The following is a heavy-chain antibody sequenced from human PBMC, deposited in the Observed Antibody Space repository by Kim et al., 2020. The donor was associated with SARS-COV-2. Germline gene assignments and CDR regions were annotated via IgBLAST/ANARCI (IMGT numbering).Heavy chain of an antibody. CDR1: GFTFSSYS. D-gene: IGHD2-2*01. CDR2: ISSSSSYI. V-gene: IGHV3-21*01. Sequence: GGSLRLSCAASGFTFSSYSMNWVRQAPGKGLEWVSSISSSSSYIYYADSVKGRFTISRDNAKNSLYLQMNSLRAEDTAVYYCARGRQDIVVVPASYKEGPNYYYYMDVWGKGTTVTVPS. CDR3: ARGRQDIVVVPASYKEGPNYYYYMDV. J-gene: IGHJ6*03.